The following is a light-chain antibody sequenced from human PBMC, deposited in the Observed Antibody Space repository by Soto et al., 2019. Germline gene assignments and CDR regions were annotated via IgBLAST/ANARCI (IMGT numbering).Light chain of an antibody. CDR1: QTVTSY. Sequence: DVQMTQSPSSLSASVGDSLTLTCRASQTVTSYLNWYQQKPGEAPKLLIYAASTLQSGVPSRFRGSGSGTDFTLTIISLQPEDFAIYYCQQINRSPKTFGRGTKVNIK. J-gene: IGKJ1*01. CDR2: AAS. CDR3: QQINRSPKT. V-gene: IGKV1-39*01.